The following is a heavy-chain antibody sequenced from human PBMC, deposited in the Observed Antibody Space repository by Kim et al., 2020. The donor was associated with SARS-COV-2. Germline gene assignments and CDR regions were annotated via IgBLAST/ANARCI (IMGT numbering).Heavy chain of an antibody. J-gene: IGHJ6*02. CDR1: GGTFNNYA. D-gene: IGHD2-8*02. CDR2: IIPIFGTA. CDR3: ARYCAGGACRDYYGMDI. Sequence: SVKVSCKASGGTFNNYAISLVRQAPGQGLEWMGGIIPIFGTANYAEQFQGRVTITADESTGTAYMSLSSLRSDDTAVYYCARYCAGGACRDYYGMDIWG. V-gene: IGHV1-69*13.